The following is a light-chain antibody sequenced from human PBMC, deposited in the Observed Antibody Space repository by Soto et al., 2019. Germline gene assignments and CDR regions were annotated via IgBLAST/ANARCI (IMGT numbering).Light chain of an antibody. CDR2: DAS. J-gene: IGKJ5*01. Sequence: EIVLTQSPGTLSLSPGDRATLSCRASQTISSTYLAWYQQKRGQAPRLLIYDASTRATGIPARFSGSGSGTEFTLTISRLEHEDFAVYYCQQYGSSPITFGQGTRLEI. CDR1: QTISSTY. CDR3: QQYGSSPIT. V-gene: IGKV3-20*01.